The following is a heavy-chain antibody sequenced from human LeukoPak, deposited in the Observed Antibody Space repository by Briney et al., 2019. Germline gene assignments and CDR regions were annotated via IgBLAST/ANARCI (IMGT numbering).Heavy chain of an antibody. CDR1: GFTVSSNY. V-gene: IGHV3-21*01. Sequence: PGGSLRLSCAASGFTVSSNYMSWVRQAPGKGLEWVSSISSSSSYIYYADSVKGRFTISRDNAKNSLYLQMNSLRAEDTAVYYCVPERKSGGGRRAGYWGQGTLVTVSS. J-gene: IGHJ4*02. CDR3: VPERKSGGGRRAGY. D-gene: IGHD2-15*01. CDR2: ISSSSSYI.